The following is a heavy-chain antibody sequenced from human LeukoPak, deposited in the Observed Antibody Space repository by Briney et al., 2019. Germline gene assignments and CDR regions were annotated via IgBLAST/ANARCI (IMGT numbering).Heavy chain of an antibody. CDR2: IFFSGST. Sequence: PSETLSLTCTVSGASISNSRDYWGWIRQPPGKGLEWIGSIFFSGSTYYNLSLKSRAAISVDSSKNQFSLKLSSVTAADTAFYYCARHVEIAVAGPIEYWGQGTLVPVSS. V-gene: IGHV4-39*01. CDR3: ARHVEIAVAGPIEY. J-gene: IGHJ4*02. D-gene: IGHD6-19*01. CDR1: GASISNSRDY.